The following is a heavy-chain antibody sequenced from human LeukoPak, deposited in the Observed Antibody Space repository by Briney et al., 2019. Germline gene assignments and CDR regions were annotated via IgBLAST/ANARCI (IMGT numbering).Heavy chain of an antibody. J-gene: IGHJ3*02. Sequence: SETLSLTCAVSGASISSDHYYWGWIRQPPGKGLEWIGSIYYTGSTYYNPSLKSRGTISVDTSNNQFSLRLSSVTAADTAVYYCARITDRTIIGEIMHGFDIWGQGTPVTVSS. V-gene: IGHV4-39*01. D-gene: IGHD3-3*01. CDR3: ARITDRTIIGEIMHGFDI. CDR1: GASISSDHYY. CDR2: IYYTGST.